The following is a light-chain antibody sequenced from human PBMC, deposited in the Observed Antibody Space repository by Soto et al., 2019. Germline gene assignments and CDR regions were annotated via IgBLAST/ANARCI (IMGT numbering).Light chain of an antibody. CDR2: GAS. V-gene: IGKV3-15*01. Sequence: EVVMTQSPATLSVSPGERVTLSCRASQSINAHLAWYQQKPGQAPRLLIHGASTRATGIPARFSGSGFVTEVILTTSSMQSEDFAVYYCQQYNTWLWTFCQGTKVEIQ. CDR1: QSINAH. CDR3: QQYNTWLWT. J-gene: IGKJ1*01.